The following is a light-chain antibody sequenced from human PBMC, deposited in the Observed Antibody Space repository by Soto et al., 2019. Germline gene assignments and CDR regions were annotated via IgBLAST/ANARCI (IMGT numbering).Light chain of an antibody. CDR3: QQYNNWPPMYT. CDR2: DAS. Sequence: EIVMTQSPATLSVSPGERATLSCRASQIVSSNVAWYQQKAGQAPRLLINDASTRATGIPVRFSDSGSGTEFTLTISSLQFEDFAVYYCQQYNNWPPMYTFGQGTKLEIK. V-gene: IGKV3-15*01. CDR1: QIVSSN. J-gene: IGKJ2*01.